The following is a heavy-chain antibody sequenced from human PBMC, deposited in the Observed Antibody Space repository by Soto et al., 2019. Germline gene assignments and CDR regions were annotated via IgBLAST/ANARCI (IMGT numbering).Heavy chain of an antibody. V-gene: IGHV3-30*18. Sequence: PGGSLRLSCAASGFTFSSYGMHWVRQAPGKGLEWVAVISYDGSNKYYADSVKGRFTISRDNSKNTLYLQMNSLRAEDTAVYYCAKKPNYYYYYMDVWGKGTTVTVSS. J-gene: IGHJ6*03. CDR3: AKKPNYYYYYMDV. CDR2: ISYDGSNK. CDR1: GFTFSSYG.